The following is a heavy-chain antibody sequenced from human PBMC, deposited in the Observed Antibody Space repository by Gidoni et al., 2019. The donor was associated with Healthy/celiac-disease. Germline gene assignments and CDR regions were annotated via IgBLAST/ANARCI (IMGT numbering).Heavy chain of an antibody. CDR3: ARDSGYDSYYYYGMDV. V-gene: IGHV3-66*01. D-gene: IGHD5-12*01. Sequence: EVQLVESGGGLVQPGGSLRLSCAASGFTVSRNYMSWVRQAPGKGLEWVSVIYSGGSTYYADSVKGRFTISRDNSKNTLYLQMNSLRAEDTAVYYCARDSGYDSYYYYGMDVWGQGTTVTVSS. J-gene: IGHJ6*02. CDR1: GFTVSRNY. CDR2: IYSGGST.